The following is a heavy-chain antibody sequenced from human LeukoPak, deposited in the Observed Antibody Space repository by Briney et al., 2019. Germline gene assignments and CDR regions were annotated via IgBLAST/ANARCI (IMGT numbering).Heavy chain of an antibody. CDR2: INPSGGST. CDR1: GYTFTSYY. V-gene: IGHV1-46*01. Sequence: ASVKVSCKASGYTFTSYYMHWVRQAPGQGLEWMGIINPSGGSTSYAQKFQGRVTMTRDTPTNTVYMELSSLRSEDTAVYFCARATLSDYYFNCWGQGTLVTVSS. J-gene: IGHJ4*02. CDR3: ARATLSDYYFNC.